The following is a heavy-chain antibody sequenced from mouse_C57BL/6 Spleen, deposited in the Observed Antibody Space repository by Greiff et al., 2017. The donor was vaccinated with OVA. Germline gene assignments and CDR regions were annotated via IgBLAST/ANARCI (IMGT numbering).Heavy chain of an antibody. D-gene: IGHD1-1*01. CDR1: GYTFTSYW. CDR3: ARGYGAPFAY. J-gene: IGHJ3*01. Sequence: QVQLQQPGAELVRPGSSVKLSCKASGYTFTSYWMDWVKQRPGQGLEWIGNIYPSDSETHYNQKFKDKATLTVDKSSSTAYMQLSSLTSEDSAVYYCARGYGAPFAYWGQGTLVTVSA. CDR2: IYPSDSET. V-gene: IGHV1-61*01.